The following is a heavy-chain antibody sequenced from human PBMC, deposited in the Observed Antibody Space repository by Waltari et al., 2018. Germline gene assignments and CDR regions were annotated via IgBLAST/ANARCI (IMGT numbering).Heavy chain of an antibody. V-gene: IGHV3-74*01. Sequence: EVQLVESGGGLVQPGGSLRLSCAASGSSFSTYWMHWVRQAPGKGLEWVSRVNNDGSSISYADSVEGRFTISRDNAKNTLYLQMNSLRVEDTAVYYCVRCLANSLYNWLDPWGQGTLVTVSS. J-gene: IGHJ5*02. CDR3: VRCLANSLYNWLDP. D-gene: IGHD3-16*01. CDR2: VNNDGSSI. CDR1: GSSFSTYW.